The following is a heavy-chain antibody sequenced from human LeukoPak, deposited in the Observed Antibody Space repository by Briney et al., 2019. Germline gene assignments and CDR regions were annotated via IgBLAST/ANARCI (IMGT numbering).Heavy chain of an antibody. CDR1: GGSISSYY. J-gene: IGHJ4*02. CDR2: IYYSGST. D-gene: IGHD3-9*01. V-gene: IGHV4-59*08. CDR3: ARRDILTGYFPY. Sequence: SETLSLTCTVSGGSISSYYWSWIRQPPGKGLEGIGYIYYSGSTNYNPSLKSRVTISVDTSKNQFSLKLSSVTAADTAVYYCARRDILTGYFPYWGQGTLVTVSS.